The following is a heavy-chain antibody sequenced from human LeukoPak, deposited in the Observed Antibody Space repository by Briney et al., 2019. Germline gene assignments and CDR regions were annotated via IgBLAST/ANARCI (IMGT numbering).Heavy chain of an antibody. V-gene: IGHV3-23*01. Sequence: GGSLRLSCAASGFTFSSCAMSWVRQAPGKGLEWVSAISTSGGRTFYADSVQGRFTISRDNAKNTLYLQMNSLRAEDTALYYCARVARGDYYYYYMDVWGKGTTVTVSS. CDR2: ISTSGGRT. D-gene: IGHD3-10*01. CDR1: GFTFSSCA. J-gene: IGHJ6*03. CDR3: ARVARGDYYYYYMDV.